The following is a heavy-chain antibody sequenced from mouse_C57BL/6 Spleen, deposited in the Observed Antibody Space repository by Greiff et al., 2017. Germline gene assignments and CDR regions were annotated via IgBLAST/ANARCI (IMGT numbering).Heavy chain of an antibody. D-gene: IGHD2-3*01. CDR1: GFTFSSYA. CDR3: TRADGSLYAMDY. J-gene: IGHJ4*01. V-gene: IGHV5-9-1*02. CDR2: ISSGGDYI. Sequence: EVQVVESGEGLVKPGGSLKLSCAASGFTFSSYAMSWVRQTPEKRLEWVAYISSGGDYIYYADTVKGRFTISRDNARNTLYLQMSSLKSEDTAMYYCTRADGSLYAMDYWGQGTSVTVSS.